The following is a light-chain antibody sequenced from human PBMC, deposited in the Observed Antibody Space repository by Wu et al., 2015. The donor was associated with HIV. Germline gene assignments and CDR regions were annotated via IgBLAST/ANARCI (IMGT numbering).Light chain of an antibody. CDR1: QSVTSSY. CDR2: GAS. CDR3: QQYGNSPYS. Sequence: EIVLTQSPGTLSLSPGERATLSCRASQSVTSSYLGWYQQKPGQAPRLLIYGASNRATGIPDRFSGSGSGTDFTLTISRLEPEGFAVYYCQQYGNSPYSFGQGTKLQIK. J-gene: IGKJ2*03. V-gene: IGKV3-20*01.